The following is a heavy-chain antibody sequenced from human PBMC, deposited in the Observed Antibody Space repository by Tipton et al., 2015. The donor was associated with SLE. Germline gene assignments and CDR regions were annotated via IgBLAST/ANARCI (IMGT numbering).Heavy chain of an antibody. CDR2: INWNGGST. J-gene: IGHJ3*02. CDR3: VRGFSSTGAFEM. D-gene: IGHD6-6*01. CDR1: GFTFDDYG. Sequence: GSLRLSCAASGFTFDDYGMSWVRQAPGKGLEWVSGINWNGGSTGYADSVKGRFTISRDNAKNSLYLQMDSLRAEDTALYYCVRGFSSTGAFEMWGQGTMVTVSS. V-gene: IGHV3-20*04.